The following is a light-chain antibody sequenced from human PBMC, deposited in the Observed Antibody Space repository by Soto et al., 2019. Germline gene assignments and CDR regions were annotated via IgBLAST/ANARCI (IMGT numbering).Light chain of an antibody. J-gene: IGKJ4*01. CDR2: AAS. CDR1: QGISSY. CDR3: QQSYSTLT. V-gene: IGKV1-8*01. Sequence: AIRMTQSPSSFSASTGDRVTITCRASQGISSYLAWYQQKPGKAPKLLIYAASTLQSGVPSRFSGSGSGTDFTLTISCLQSEDFATYYCQQSYSTLTFGGGTKV.